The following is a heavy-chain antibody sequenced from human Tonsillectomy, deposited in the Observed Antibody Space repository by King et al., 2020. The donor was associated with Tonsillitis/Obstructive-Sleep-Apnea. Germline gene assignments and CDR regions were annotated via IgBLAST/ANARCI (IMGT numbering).Heavy chain of an antibody. V-gene: IGHV3-30*18. Sequence: QLVQSGGGVVQPGRSLRLSCAASGFTFSNYGMHWVRQAPGKGLEWVAVISYDGSNKYYADSVKGRFTISRDNSKNTLYLQMNSLRAEDTAVYYCAKDRPNSFDYWGQGTLVTVSS. CDR1: GFTFSNYG. J-gene: IGHJ4*02. CDR3: AKDRPNSFDY. CDR2: ISYDGSNK.